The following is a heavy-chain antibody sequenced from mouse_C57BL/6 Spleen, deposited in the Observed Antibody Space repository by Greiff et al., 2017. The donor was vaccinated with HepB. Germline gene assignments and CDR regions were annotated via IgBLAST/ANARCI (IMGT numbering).Heavy chain of an antibody. CDR2: ISDGGSYT. CDR1: GFTFSSYA. CDR3: ARPYGNPYYFDY. V-gene: IGHV5-4*03. D-gene: IGHD2-1*01. J-gene: IGHJ2*01. Sequence: EVKLVESGGGLVKPGGSLKLSCAASGFTFSSYAMSWVRQTPEKRLEWVATISDGGSYTYYPDNVKGRFTISRDTAKNNLYLQMSHLKSEDTAMYYCARPYGNPYYFDYWGQGTTLTVSS.